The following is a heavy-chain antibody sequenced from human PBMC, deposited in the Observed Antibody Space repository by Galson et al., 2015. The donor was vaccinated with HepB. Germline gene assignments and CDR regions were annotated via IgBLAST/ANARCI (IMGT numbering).Heavy chain of an antibody. Sequence: SVKVSCKASGYTFTNYNIKWVRQATGQGLEYMGWMNPNSGNTGFAQRFQGRVTMTRDTSISTAYMELSSLGSEDTAVYYCARGYPGDCSSVTCPAPFDYWGQGTLVTVSS. CDR2: MNPNSGNT. V-gene: IGHV1-8*01. CDR3: ARGYPGDCSSVTCPAPFDY. D-gene: IGHD2-2*01. J-gene: IGHJ4*02. CDR1: GYTFTNYN.